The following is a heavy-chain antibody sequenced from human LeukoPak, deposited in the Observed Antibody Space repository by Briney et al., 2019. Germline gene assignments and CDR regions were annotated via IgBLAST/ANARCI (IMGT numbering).Heavy chain of an antibody. CDR3: ARDRVPWRSGWYDY. D-gene: IGHD6-19*01. CDR2: IIPILGIA. J-gene: IGHJ4*02. Sequence: SVKVSCKASGGTFSSYAISWVRQAPGQGLEWMGRIIPILGIANYAQKFQGRVTITADKSTSTAYMELSSLRSEDTAVYYCARDRVPWRSGWYDYWGQGTLVTVSS. V-gene: IGHV1-69*04. CDR1: GGTFSSYA.